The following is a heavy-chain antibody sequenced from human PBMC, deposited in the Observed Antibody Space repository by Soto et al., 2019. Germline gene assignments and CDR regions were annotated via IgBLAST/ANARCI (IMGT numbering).Heavy chain of an antibody. Sequence: GGSLRLSCAASGFTFDDYAMHWVRQAPGKGLEWVSGISWNSGSIGYADSVKGRFTISRDNAKNSLYLQMNSLRAEDTALYYCAKDIGRGRLRGDAFDIWGQGTMVTVSS. CDR2: ISWNSGSI. V-gene: IGHV3-9*01. J-gene: IGHJ3*02. CDR1: GFTFDDYA. CDR3: AKDIGRGRLRGDAFDI. D-gene: IGHD3-10*01.